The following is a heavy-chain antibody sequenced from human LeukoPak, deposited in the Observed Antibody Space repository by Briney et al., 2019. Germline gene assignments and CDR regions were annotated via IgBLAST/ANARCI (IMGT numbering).Heavy chain of an antibody. CDR3: ARARQPLTCTYYLDY. Sequence: KPSETLSHTCTVSGRSISSSSYYWGWIRQPPGRGLEGIGSIYYSESTYYHPSLKRQVTISVDTPKHQFSLMLTSLTAGATAVYYLARARQPLTCTYYLDYWGQGTLVTVSS. CDR2: IYYSEST. J-gene: IGHJ4*02. D-gene: IGHD1-14*01. CDR1: GRSISSSSYY. V-gene: IGHV4-39*07.